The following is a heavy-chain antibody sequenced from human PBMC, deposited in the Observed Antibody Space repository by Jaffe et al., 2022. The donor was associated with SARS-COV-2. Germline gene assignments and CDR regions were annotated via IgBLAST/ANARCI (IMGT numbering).Heavy chain of an antibody. Sequence: QVQLVQSGAEVKKPGASVKVSCKVSGYTLTELCMQWVRQAPGKGLEWMGGCDPVDGEKIYAQKFQGRVTMTEDTSTDTAYMELRSLRSDDTAVYYCATDDSRRFGFLTGLGWFDPWGQGTLVTVSS. V-gene: IGHV1-24*01. CDR3: ATDDSRRFGFLTGLGWFDP. J-gene: IGHJ5*02. CDR2: CDPVDGEK. CDR1: GYTLTELC. D-gene: IGHD3-9*01.